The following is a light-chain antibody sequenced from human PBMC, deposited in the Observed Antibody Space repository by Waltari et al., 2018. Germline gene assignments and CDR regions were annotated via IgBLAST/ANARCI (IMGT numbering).Light chain of an antibody. CDR2: AAS. J-gene: IGKJ3*01. V-gene: IGKV1-9*01. CDR3: QHLNNYPFT. Sequence: DIQLTQSPSFLSASVGDRVTITCRASQGISSYLAWYQQKPGKAPKLLIYAASILQSGVPSGFSGSGSGTEFTLTISSLQPEDFATYYCQHLNNYPFTFGPGTKVDIK. CDR1: QGISSY.